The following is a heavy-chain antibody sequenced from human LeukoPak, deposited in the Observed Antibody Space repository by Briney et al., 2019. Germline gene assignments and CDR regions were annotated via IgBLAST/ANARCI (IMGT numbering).Heavy chain of an antibody. CDR3: ARGDYVDLDY. V-gene: IGHV3-48*01. Sequence: GGSLRLSCAASGFTFSSYSMNWVRQAPGKGLEWVSYISSSGSTIYYADSVKGRFTISRDNAKNSLYLQMNSLRAEDTAVYYCARGDYVDLDYWGQGTLVTVSS. CDR2: ISSSGSTI. D-gene: IGHD4-17*01. CDR1: GFTFSSYS. J-gene: IGHJ4*02.